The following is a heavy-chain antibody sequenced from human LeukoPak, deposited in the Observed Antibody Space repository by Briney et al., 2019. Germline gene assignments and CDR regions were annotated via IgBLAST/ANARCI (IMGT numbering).Heavy chain of an antibody. CDR3: ARRREMATTEAFDI. D-gene: IGHD5-24*01. CDR2: INSDGSST. Sequence: GGSLRLSCAASGFTFSSYWMHWVRQAPGKGLVWVSRINSDGSSTGYADSVKGRFTISRDNAKNTLYLQMNSLRAEDTAVYYCARRREMATTEAFDIWGQGTMVTVSS. J-gene: IGHJ3*02. V-gene: IGHV3-74*01. CDR1: GFTFSSYW.